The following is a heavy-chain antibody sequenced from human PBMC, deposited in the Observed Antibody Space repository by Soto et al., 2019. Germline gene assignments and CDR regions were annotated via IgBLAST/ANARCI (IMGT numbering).Heavy chain of an antibody. Sequence: QVQLQESGPGLVKPSQTLSLTCTVSGGSISSGCYDWSWIRQHPGKGLERIGYIYYSGSTYYNPSLKSRVTISVDTSKNQFSLKRSSVTAAYTAVYYCASRGYSGCEIFDYWGQGTLVTASS. V-gene: IGHV4-31*03. CDR1: GGSISSGCYD. CDR2: IYYSGST. J-gene: IGHJ4*02. D-gene: IGHD5-12*01. CDR3: ASRGYSGCEIFDY.